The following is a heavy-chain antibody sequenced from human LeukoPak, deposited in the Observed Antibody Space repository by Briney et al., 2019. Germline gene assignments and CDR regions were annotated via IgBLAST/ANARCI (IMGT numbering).Heavy chain of an antibody. CDR1: GYTFTSFD. Sequence: ASVKVSCKASGYTFTSFDINWVRQATGQGLEWMGWMNANSGNAGYAQKFQGRVTFTRDTSISTAYMELRSLRSDDTAVYYCARNVLLWSGEFSGYFDYWGQGTLVTVSS. CDR3: ARNVLLWSGEFSGYFDY. CDR2: MNANSGNA. J-gene: IGHJ4*02. D-gene: IGHD3-10*01. V-gene: IGHV1-8*03.